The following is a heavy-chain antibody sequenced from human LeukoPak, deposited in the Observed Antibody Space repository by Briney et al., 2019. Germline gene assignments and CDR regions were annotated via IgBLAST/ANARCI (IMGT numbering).Heavy chain of an antibody. CDR2: INPNSGGT. V-gene: IGHV1-2*02. CDR1: VYTFTDYY. CDR3: ARWLVPDAFDI. J-gene: IGHJ3*02. Sequence: ASVTVSFKSSVYTFTDYYMHWVRQAPGQGREWMGWINPNSGGTNYAQKFQGRVTMTRDTSISTAYMELSRLRSDDTAVYYCARWLVPDAFDIWGQGTMVTVSS. D-gene: IGHD6-19*01.